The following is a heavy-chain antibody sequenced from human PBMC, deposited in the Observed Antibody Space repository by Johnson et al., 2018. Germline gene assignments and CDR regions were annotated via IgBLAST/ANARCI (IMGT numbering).Heavy chain of an antibody. Sequence: VQLVETGGGLVKPGRSLRLACTGAGFTFGDYVLSWFRQAPGTGLAWVGFCRSKAYGGTTEYAAPVRGRFTISRDDSKSIAYLQMNSLKTEDTAVYFCTREETTADFFYYGMDVWGQGTTVIVSS. V-gene: IGHV3-49*05. CDR1: GFTFGDYV. CDR2: CRSKAYGGTT. CDR3: TREETTADFFYYGMDV. J-gene: IGHJ6*02. D-gene: IGHD4-11*01.